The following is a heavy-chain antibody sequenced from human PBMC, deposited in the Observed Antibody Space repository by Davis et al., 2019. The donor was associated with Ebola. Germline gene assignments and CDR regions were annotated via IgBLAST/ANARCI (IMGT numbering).Heavy chain of an antibody. CDR3: ARARHYDFWSGYAPLGAFDI. V-gene: IGHV4-59*01. D-gene: IGHD3-3*01. CDR2: IYYSGST. CDR1: GGSISSYY. J-gene: IGHJ3*02. Sequence: PSETLSLTCTVSGGSISSYYWSWIRQPPGKGLEWIGYIYYSGSTNYNPSLKSRVTISVDTSKNQFSLKLSSVTAADTAVYYCARARHYDFWSGYAPLGAFDIWGQGTMVTVSS.